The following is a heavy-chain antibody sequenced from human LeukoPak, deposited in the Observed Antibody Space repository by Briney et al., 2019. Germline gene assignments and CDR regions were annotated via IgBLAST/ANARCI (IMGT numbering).Heavy chain of an antibody. CDR1: SGSFSGYY. V-gene: IGHV4-34*01. CDR3: ARRRSTSGIAAAGRYYMDV. CDR2: INHSGST. J-gene: IGHJ6*03. Sequence: SETLSLTCAVYSGSFSGYYWSWIRQPPGKGLEWIGEINHSGSTNYNPSLKSRVTISVDTSKNQFSLKLSSVTAADTAVYYCARRRSTSGIAAAGRYYMDVWGKGTTVTISS. D-gene: IGHD6-13*01.